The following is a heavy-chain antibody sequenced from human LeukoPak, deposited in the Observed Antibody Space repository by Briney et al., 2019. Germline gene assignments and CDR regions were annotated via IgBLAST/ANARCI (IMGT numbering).Heavy chain of an antibody. V-gene: IGHV3-66*01. CDR3: ARSSRELGGYAPWELMPPFDY. D-gene: IGHD1-7*01. Sequence: PGGSLSLSCAASGFSISSYGMSWVRQAPGKGLEWVSIIYSGGSTYYADSVKGRFTISRDNSKNTLYLQMNSLRAEDTAVYYCARSSRELGGYAPWELMPPFDYWGQGTLVTVSS. CDR2: IYSGGST. J-gene: IGHJ4*02. CDR1: GFSISSYG.